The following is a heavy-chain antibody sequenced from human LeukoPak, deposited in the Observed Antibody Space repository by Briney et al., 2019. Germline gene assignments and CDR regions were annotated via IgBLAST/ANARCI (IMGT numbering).Heavy chain of an antibody. CDR2: INPDGTEK. V-gene: IGHV3-7*03. Sequence: KPGGSLRLTCAASGFSFSNHWMIWVRQAPGKGLEWVATINPDGTEKRYVDSVKGRFTISRDNSKNAVYLQMSSLRADDTALYYCAFSGYHGHYWGQGTLVTVSS. CDR1: GFSFSNHW. J-gene: IGHJ4*02. CDR3: AFSGYHGHY. D-gene: IGHD5-12*01.